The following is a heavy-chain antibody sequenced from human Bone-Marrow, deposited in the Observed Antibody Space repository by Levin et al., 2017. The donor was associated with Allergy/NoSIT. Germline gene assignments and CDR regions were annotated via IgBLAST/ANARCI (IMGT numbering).Heavy chain of an antibody. CDR3: ARSSTTTDFDH. V-gene: IGHV5-51*01. CDR1: GYKFTNYW. J-gene: IGHJ4*02. CDR2: IHPGDSDT. D-gene: IGHD1/OR15-1a*01. Sequence: KAGGSLRLSCKGSGYKFTNYWIGWVRQMPGKGLEWMGIIHPGDSDTRYSPSFQGQVTMSADKSITTAYLQWSSLKASDTAMYYCARSSTTTDFDHWGQGTLVTVSS.